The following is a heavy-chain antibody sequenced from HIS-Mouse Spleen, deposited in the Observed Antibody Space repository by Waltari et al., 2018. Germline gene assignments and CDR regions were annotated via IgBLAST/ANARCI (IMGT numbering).Heavy chain of an antibody. V-gene: IGHV4-39*07. J-gene: IGHJ2*01. CDR1: GGSISSSSYY. D-gene: IGHD6-13*01. CDR3: AREIPYSSSWYDWYFDL. Sequence: QLQLQESGPGLVKPSETLSLTCTVSGGSISSSSYYWGWIRQPPGKGLEWFGSIYDSGITYYNPSLKSRVTISVDTSKNQFSLKLSSVTAADTAVYYCAREIPYSSSWYDWYFDLWGRGTLVTVSS. CDR2: IYDSGIT.